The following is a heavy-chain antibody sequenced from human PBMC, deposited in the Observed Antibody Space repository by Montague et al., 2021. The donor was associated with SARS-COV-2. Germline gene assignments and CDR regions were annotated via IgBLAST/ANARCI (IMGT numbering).Heavy chain of an antibody. Sequence: QSGAEVKEPGESLKISCKGSGYSFTSYWIGWVHQMPGKGLEWMGIIYPGDSDTRYSPSFQGQVTISADKSISTAYLQWSSLKASDTAIYYCARVTDYYYDTMGYWDAFDIWGQGTMVTVSS. D-gene: IGHD3-22*01. V-gene: IGHV5-51*07. CDR3: ARVTDYYYDTMGYWDAFDI. CDR2: IYPGDSDT. CDR1: GYSFTSYW. J-gene: IGHJ3*02.